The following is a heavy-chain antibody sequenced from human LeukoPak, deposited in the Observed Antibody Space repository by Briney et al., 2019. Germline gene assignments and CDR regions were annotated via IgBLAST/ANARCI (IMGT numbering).Heavy chain of an antibody. Sequence: ASVEVSCKASGYTFTSYDINWVRQATGQGLEWMGWMNPNSGNTGYAQKFQGRVTMTRNTSISTAYMELSSLRSEDTAVYYCARGWVVDYYYYYGMDVWGQGTTVTVSS. V-gene: IGHV1-8*01. CDR2: MNPNSGNT. D-gene: IGHD2-2*01. CDR3: ARGWVVDYYYYYGMDV. CDR1: GYTFTSYD. J-gene: IGHJ6*02.